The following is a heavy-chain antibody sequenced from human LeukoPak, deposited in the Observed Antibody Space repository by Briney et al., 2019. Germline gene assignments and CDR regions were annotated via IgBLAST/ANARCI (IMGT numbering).Heavy chain of an antibody. CDR3: ARDDYYDSSGFFDY. CDR1: GGSISSSSYY. D-gene: IGHD3-22*01. J-gene: IGHJ4*02. V-gene: IGHV4-39*07. CDR2: IYYSGST. Sequence: SETLSLTCTVSGGSISSSSYYWGWIRQPPGKGLEWIGSIYYSGSTYYNPSLKSRVTISVDTSKNQFSLKLSSATAADTAVYYCARDDYYDSSGFFDYWGQGTLVTVSS.